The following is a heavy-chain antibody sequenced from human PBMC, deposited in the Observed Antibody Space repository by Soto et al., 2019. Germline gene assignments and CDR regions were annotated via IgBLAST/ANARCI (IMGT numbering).Heavy chain of an antibody. CDR2: IDHSGST. CDR3: ARAVAVPADFDY. Sequence: SETLSLTCTVSGHSISRYYWSWIPLPPGMGLEWIGYIDHSGSTNYNPSLKSRVTISVDTSKNQFSLKLSSVTAADTAVYYCARAVAVPADFDYWGQGTLVTVS. CDR1: GHSISRYY. D-gene: IGHD6-19*01. J-gene: IGHJ4*02. V-gene: IGHV4-59*01.